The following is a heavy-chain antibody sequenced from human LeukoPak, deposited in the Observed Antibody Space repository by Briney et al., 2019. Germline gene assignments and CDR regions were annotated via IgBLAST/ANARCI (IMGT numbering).Heavy chain of an antibody. Sequence: ASVKVSCKASGYSFTAYYMHWVRQAPGQGLEWVGWINPNSGGTNYAQKFQGRVTMTRDTSISTAYMELSRLRSDDTAVYYCARDGELRPLDYWGQGTLVTVSS. J-gene: IGHJ4*02. CDR1: GYSFTAYY. D-gene: IGHD1-26*01. CDR3: ARDGELRPLDY. CDR2: INPNSGGT. V-gene: IGHV1-2*02.